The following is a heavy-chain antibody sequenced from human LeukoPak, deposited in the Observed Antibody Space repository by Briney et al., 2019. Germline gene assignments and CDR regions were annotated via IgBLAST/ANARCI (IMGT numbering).Heavy chain of an antibody. V-gene: IGHV3-21*05. J-gene: IGHJ4*02. D-gene: IGHD7-27*01. CDR2: IRGSRSGL. CDR1: GFAFSDYS. CDR3: ARDDNWGFDY. Sequence: GGSLRLSCAASGFAFSDYSMNWVRQAPGKGLGWVANIRGSRSGLGSGNYYAGSVKGRFTISRDNLKNSLYLQMDSLRADDTAFYYCARDDNWGFDYWGQGALVTVSS.